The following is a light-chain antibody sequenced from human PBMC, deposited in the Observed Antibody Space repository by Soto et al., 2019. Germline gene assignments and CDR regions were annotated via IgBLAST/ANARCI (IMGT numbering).Light chain of an antibody. CDR2: AAS. Sequence: DIQMTQSPSSLSASVGDRVTITCRASQDIGNDLGWYQQKPGKAPKRLIYAASSLESGVPARFSGSGSGPGFTLTISSLQPEDFATYFCLQHNSYPRAFGQGTKVEIK. J-gene: IGKJ1*01. CDR3: LQHNSYPRA. CDR1: QDIGND. V-gene: IGKV1-17*01.